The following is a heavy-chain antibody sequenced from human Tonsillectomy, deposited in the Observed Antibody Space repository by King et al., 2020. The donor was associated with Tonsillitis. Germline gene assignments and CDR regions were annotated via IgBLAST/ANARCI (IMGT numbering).Heavy chain of an antibody. CDR1: GFSLSNARMG. CDR3: ARMPVPPHPPYCGGDCSAFDI. CDR2: IFSNDEK. D-gene: IGHD2-21*02. J-gene: IGHJ3*02. V-gene: IGHV2-26*01. Sequence: FTLKESGPVLVKPTETLTLTCTVSGFSLSNARMGVSWIRQPPGKALEWLAHIFSNDEKSYSTSLKSRLTISKDTSKSQVVLTMTNMDPVDTATYYCARMPVPPHPPYCGGDCSAFDIWGQGTMVTVSS.